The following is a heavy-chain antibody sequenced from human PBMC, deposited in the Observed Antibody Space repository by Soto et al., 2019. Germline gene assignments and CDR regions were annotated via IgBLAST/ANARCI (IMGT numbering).Heavy chain of an antibody. J-gene: IGHJ6*02. CDR2: IYHSGST. CDR3: ARGIFGVVTLYYYYGMDV. CDR1: GGSISSSNW. Sequence: SETLSLTCAVSGGSISSSNWWSWVRQPPGKGLEWIGEIYHSGSTNYNPSLKSRVTISVDKSKNQFSLKLSSVTAADTAVYYCARGIFGVVTLYYYYGMDVWGQGTTVTVSS. V-gene: IGHV4-4*02. D-gene: IGHD3-3*01.